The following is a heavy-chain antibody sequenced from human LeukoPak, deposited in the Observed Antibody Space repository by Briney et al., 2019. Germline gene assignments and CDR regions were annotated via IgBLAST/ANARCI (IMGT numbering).Heavy chain of an antibody. CDR1: AFTFSSYA. CDR3: ARESPDRYGMDV. J-gene: IGHJ6*04. CDR2: ISGSGGST. Sequence: GGTLRLSCPTSAFTFSSYAMGCVRQSPGKGLEWVSAISGSGGSTYYADSVKGRFTISRDNSKNTLYLQMNSLRAEDTAVYYCARESPDRYGMDVWGKGTTVTVSS. V-gene: IGHV3-23*01.